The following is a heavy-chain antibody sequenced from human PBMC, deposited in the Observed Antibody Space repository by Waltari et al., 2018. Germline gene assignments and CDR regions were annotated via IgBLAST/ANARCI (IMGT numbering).Heavy chain of an antibody. CDR1: GYTFTSYY. V-gene: IGHV1-46*01. J-gene: IGHJ5*02. CDR3: ARVVNSNPAAGTVYYWFDP. D-gene: IGHD6-13*01. CDR2: INPSGGST. Sequence: QVQLVQSGAEVKKPGASVKVSCKASGYTFTSYYLTWVRQAPGQGLEWMGIINPSGGSTSYAQKFQGRVTMTRDTSTSTVYMELSSLRSEDTAVYYCARVVNSNPAAGTVYYWFDPWGQGTLVTVSS.